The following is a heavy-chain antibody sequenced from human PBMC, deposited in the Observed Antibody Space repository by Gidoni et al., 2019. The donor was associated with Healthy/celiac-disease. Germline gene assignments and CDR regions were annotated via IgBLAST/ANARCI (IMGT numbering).Heavy chain of an antibody. V-gene: IGHV1-18*01. CDR1: GYTFTSYG. D-gene: IGHD1-1*01. CDR3: AGDWNDQYYYGMDV. J-gene: IGHJ6*02. Sequence: QVQLVQSGAEVKKPRASVKVSFKASGYTFTSYGISWVRQAPGQGLEWMGWISAYNGNTNYAQKLQGRVTMTTDTSTSTAYMELRSLRSDDTAVYYCAGDWNDQYYYGMDVWGQGTTVTVSS. CDR2: ISAYNGNT.